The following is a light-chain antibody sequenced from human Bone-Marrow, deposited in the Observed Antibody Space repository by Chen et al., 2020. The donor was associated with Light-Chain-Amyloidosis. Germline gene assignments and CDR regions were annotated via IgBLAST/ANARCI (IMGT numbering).Light chain of an antibody. Sequence: QSVLTQPPSVSGAPGQRVTISCTVSSSNIGAGYDVQWYQQLPGTAPKLIIYGNSNRPSGVPDRFSGSKSGTSASLAITGLQAEDEADYYCQSYDSSLSGSEVFGGGTKLTVL. CDR3: QSYDSSLSGSEV. CDR2: GNS. J-gene: IGLJ2*01. CDR1: SSNIGAGYD. V-gene: IGLV1-40*01.